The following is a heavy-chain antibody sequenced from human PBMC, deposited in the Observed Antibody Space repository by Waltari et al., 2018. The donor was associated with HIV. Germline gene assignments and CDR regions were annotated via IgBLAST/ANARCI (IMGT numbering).Heavy chain of an antibody. Sequence: QVQLQESGPGLVKPSETLSLTCTVSGGSISSYYWSWIRQPPGKGLEWIGYIYYSGSTNYDPSLKSRVTISVDTSKNQFSLKLSSVTAADTAVYYCARDQKPLYPNWFDPWGQGTLVTVSS. V-gene: IGHV4-59*01. J-gene: IGHJ5*02. CDR2: IYYSGST. CDR3: ARDQKPLYPNWFDP. CDR1: GGSISSYY.